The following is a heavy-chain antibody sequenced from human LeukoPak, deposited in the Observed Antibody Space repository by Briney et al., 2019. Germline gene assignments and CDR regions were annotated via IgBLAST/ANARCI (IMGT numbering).Heavy chain of an antibody. J-gene: IGHJ4*02. CDR2: INPNSGGT. D-gene: IGHD1-26*01. V-gene: IGHV1-2*02. Sequence: GASVQFSCKAAGCGFTGYYMHWGRRAPGQGGEGMGWINPNSGGTNYAQKFQGRVTMTRDTSISTAYMELSRLRSDDTAVYYCARDRKEWELHYFDYWGQGTLVTVSS. CDR3: ARDRKEWELHYFDY. CDR1: GCGFTGYY.